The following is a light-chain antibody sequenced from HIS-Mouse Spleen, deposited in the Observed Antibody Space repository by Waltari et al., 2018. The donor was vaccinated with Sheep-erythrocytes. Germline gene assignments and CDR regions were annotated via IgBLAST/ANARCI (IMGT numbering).Light chain of an antibody. CDR2: DVS. CDR3: CSYAGSYNHV. V-gene: IGLV2-11*01. J-gene: IGLJ1*01. Sequence: QSALTQPRSVSGSPGQSVTISCPGTSRDLGGYNYVSWYQQHPGKAPKLMIYDVSKRPSGVPDRFSGSKSGNTASLTISGLQAEDEADYYCCSYAGSYNHVFATGTKVTVL. CDR1: SRDLGGYNY.